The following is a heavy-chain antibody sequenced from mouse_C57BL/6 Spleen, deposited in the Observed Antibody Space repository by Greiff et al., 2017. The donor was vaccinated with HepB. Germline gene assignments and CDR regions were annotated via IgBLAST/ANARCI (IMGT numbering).Heavy chain of an antibody. CDR3: ARSSYYYGSSPYYFDY. D-gene: IGHD1-1*01. Sequence: QVQLQQPGAELVKPGASVKMSCKASGYTFTSYWITWVKQRPGQGLEWIGDIYPGSGSTNYNEKFKSTATLTVDTSSSTAYMQLSSLTSEDSAVYYCARSSYYYGSSPYYFDYWGQGTTLTVSS. J-gene: IGHJ2*01. V-gene: IGHV1-55*01. CDR1: GYTFTSYW. CDR2: IYPGSGST.